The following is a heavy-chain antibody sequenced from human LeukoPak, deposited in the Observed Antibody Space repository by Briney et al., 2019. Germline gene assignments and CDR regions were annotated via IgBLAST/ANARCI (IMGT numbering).Heavy chain of an antibody. D-gene: IGHD3-22*01. J-gene: IGHJ4*02. CDR1: GFTFSSYG. V-gene: IGHV3-30*18. CDR2: ISYDGSNK. Sequence: GGSLRLSCAASGFTFSSYGMHWVRQAPGKGLEWVAVISYDGSNKYYADSVKGRFTISRDNSKNTLYLQMNSLRAEDTAVYYCAKDRVTMIVVVSQADFDYWGQGTLVTVSS. CDR3: AKDRVTMIVVVSQADFDY.